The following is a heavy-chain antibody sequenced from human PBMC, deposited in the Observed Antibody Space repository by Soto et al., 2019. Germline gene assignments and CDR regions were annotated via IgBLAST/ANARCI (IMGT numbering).Heavy chain of an antibody. J-gene: IGHJ4*02. D-gene: IGHD2-2*01. Sequence: EVQLLESGGGLEQPVGSLRLSCAASGFSFSTYAMSWVRQAPGKGLEWVSSISGGGGSTDYADSVKGRFTTSRDNYKQCVFMKINNLKVEDTACCRCAQDLHPYVESSTSTDSWGQGTLVTVYS. CDR1: GFSFSTYA. CDR3: AQDLHPYVESSTSTDS. CDR2: ISGGGGST. V-gene: IGHV3-23*01.